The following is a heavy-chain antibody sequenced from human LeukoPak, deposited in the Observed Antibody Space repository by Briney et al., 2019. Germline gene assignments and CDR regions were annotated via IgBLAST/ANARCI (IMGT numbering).Heavy chain of an antibody. CDR3: ARFGVDYDMGV. J-gene: IGHJ6*02. Sequence: SETLSLTCTVSGGSISGYYWTWVRQPPGKGLEWIGQIHYSGRADYNPSLKSRITISVDASKNQMSLKLTSVTAADTAIYYCARFGVDYDMGVWGQGTTVTVSS. V-gene: IGHV4-59*01. D-gene: IGHD3-16*01. CDR2: IHYSGRA. CDR1: GGSISGYY.